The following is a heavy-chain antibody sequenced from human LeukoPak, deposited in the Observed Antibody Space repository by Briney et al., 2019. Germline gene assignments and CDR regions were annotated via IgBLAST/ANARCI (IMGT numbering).Heavy chain of an antibody. CDR3: ARSITYDFWSGAYNWFDP. CDR2: INPNSGGT. J-gene: IGHJ5*02. D-gene: IGHD3-3*01. Sequence: ASVKVSCKASGYTFTSYGISWVRQAPGQGLEWMGWINPNSGGTNYAQKFQGRVTMTRDTSTSTVYMELSSLRSEDTAVYYCARSITYDFWSGAYNWFDPWGQGTLVTVSS. CDR1: GYTFTSYG. V-gene: IGHV1-18*01.